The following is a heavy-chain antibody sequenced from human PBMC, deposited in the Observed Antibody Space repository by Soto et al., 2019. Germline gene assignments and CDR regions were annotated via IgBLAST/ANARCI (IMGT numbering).Heavy chain of an antibody. CDR2: INHSGST. CDR3: ARRRIVGAHTDYYYGMDV. V-gene: IGHV4-34*01. CDR1: GGSFSGYY. D-gene: IGHD1-26*01. Sequence: SETLSLTCAVYGGSFSGYYWSWIRQPPGKGLEWIGEINHSGSTNYNPSLKSRVTISVDTSKNQFSLKLSSVTAADTAVYYCARRRIVGAHTDYYYGMDVWGQGTTVTVSS. J-gene: IGHJ6*02.